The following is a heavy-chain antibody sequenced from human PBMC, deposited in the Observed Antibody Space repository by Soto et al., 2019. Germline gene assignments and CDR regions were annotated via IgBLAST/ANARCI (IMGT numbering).Heavy chain of an antibody. D-gene: IGHD2-15*01. J-gene: IGHJ4*02. CDR3: AHRAVLCSGGTCYSHPFDS. CDR2: IYWDDDK. CDR1: GFSFNTTGVG. V-gene: IGHV2-5*02. Sequence: QITLKESGPTLVKPTQTLTLTCTFSGFSFNTTGVGVGWIRQPPGRPLEWLTIIYWDDDKRYSPSLKSRLTITTDPSKAQVVLTLTNMDPVDTGTYFCAHRAVLCSGGTCYSHPFDSWGQGTLVTVSS.